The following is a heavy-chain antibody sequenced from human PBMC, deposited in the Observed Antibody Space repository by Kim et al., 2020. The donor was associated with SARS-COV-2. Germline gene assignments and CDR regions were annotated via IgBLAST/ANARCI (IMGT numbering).Heavy chain of an antibody. CDR1: GDSISSRDYY. J-gene: IGHJ4*02. V-gene: IGHV4-39*01. D-gene: IGHD3-9*01. CDR2: IYYSGTT. Sequence: SETLSLTCTVSGDSISSRDYYWGWIRQPPGKGLEWIGSIYYSGTTYYTPSLESRVTISVDTSKNQFSLKLTSVTAADTGVYYCARLRATRNFDFFAGYLDTDYWGQGALVTVSS. CDR3: ARLRATRNFDFFAGYLDTDY.